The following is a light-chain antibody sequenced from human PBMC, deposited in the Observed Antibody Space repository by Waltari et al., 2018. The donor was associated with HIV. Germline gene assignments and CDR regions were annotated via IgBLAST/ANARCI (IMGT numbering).Light chain of an antibody. CDR3: HQYFDSPRT. J-gene: IGKJ1*01. CDR1: QTVLYNPNNTSY. V-gene: IGKV4-1*01. CDR2: WAS. Sequence: DIVMTQSPDSLAVSLVERATINCKSSQTVLYNPNNTSYLAWYQQKRGQPPQLLIYWASNRGPVVPDRFSGSGSGTDFTLTISSLQAEDVALYYCHQYFDSPRTFGQGTKVEIK.